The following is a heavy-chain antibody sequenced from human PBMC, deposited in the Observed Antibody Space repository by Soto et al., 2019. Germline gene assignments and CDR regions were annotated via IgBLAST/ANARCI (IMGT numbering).Heavy chain of an antibody. CDR2: MSGDGKTI. CDR3: ARTYVPGIAGFDP. V-gene: IGHV3-74*01. D-gene: IGHD1-1*01. Sequence: GGSLRLSCAASGFTFSNYFMHWVRQVPGEGLVWVSRMSGDGKTISYADSVKGRFTISRDNAKNTLYLQMNSLRVEDAAVYYCARTYVPGIAGFDPWGQGTLVTVSS. J-gene: IGHJ5*02. CDR1: GFTFSNYF.